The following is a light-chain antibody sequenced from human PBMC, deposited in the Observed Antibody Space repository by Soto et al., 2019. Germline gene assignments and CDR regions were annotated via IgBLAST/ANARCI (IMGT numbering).Light chain of an antibody. Sequence: DIQLTQSPSFLSASVGYRFTITCRASQGISSYLAWYQQKPGKAPKLLIYAASTLQSGVPSRFSGSGSGTELTLTISSLQPEDFATYYCQQLGSFGQGTRLEIK. CDR3: QQLGS. V-gene: IGKV1-9*01. J-gene: IGKJ5*01. CDR2: AAS. CDR1: QGISSY.